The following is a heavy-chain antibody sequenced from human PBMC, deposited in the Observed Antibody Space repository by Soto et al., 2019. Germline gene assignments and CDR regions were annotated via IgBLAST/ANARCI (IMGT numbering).Heavy chain of an antibody. CDR3: AKEKISTLCCNWFDP. CDR1: GFTFSSYA. V-gene: IGHV3-30-3*01. D-gene: IGHD2-2*01. CDR2: ISYDGSNK. Sequence: PGGSLRLSCAASGFTFSSYAMHWVRQAPGKGLEWVAVISYDGSNKNYADSVKGRFTISRDNSKNTLYLQMNSLRAEDTAVYYCAKEKISTLCCNWFDPWGQGT. J-gene: IGHJ5*02.